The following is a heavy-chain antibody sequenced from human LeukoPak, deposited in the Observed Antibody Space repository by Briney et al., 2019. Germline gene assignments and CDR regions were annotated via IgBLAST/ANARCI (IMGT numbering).Heavy chain of an antibody. CDR2: INPNSGGT. V-gene: IGHV1-2*02. CDR3: ARDRIASMVRVGPRASTDRKFDY. Sequence: ASVKVSCKASGYTFTGYFMHWVRQAPGQGLEWMGWINPNSGGTNYAQKFQGRVTMTRDTSISTAYMELSRLRSDDTAVYYCARDRIASMVRVGPRASTDRKFDYWGQGTLVTVSS. J-gene: IGHJ4*02. D-gene: IGHD3-10*01. CDR1: GYTFTGYF.